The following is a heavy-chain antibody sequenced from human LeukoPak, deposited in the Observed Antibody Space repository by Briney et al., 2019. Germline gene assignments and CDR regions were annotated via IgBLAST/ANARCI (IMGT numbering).Heavy chain of an antibody. D-gene: IGHD2-2*01. CDR1: GGSFSGYY. Sequence: PSETLSLTCAVYGGSFSGYYWSWIRQPPGKGLEWIGEINHSGSTNYNPSLKSRVTISVDTSKNQFSLKLSSVTAADTAVYYCARQLIIGNAWYYFDYWGQGTLVTVSS. J-gene: IGHJ4*02. CDR2: INHSGST. CDR3: ARQLIIGNAWYYFDY. V-gene: IGHV4-34*01.